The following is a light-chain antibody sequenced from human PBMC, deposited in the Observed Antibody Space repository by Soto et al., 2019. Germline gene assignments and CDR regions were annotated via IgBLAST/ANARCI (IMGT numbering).Light chain of an antibody. Sequence: QSALTQPASVSGSPGQSITIPCTGTNSDVGGYNYVAWYQQHPGKAPKLLIFEVSNRPSGVSNRFSGSKSGNTASLTISGRQAEDEADYYCSSYTSSSTYLFASGTKLTVL. CDR1: NSDVGGYNY. V-gene: IGLV2-14*01. J-gene: IGLJ1*01. CDR2: EVS. CDR3: SSYTSSSTYL.